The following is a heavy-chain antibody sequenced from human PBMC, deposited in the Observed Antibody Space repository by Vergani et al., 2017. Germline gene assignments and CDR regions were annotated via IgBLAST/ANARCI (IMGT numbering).Heavy chain of an antibody. D-gene: IGHD6-19*01. CDR1: GGSISSYY. V-gene: IGHV4-59*01. CDR2: IYYSGST. CDR3: ARAKEQWLVSPSWFDP. Sequence: QVQLQESGPGLVKPSETLSLTCTVSGGSISSYYWSWIRQPPGKGLEWIGYIYYSGSTNYNPSLKSRVTISVDTSKNQFSLKLSSVTAADTAVYYCARAKEQWLVSPSWFDPWGQGTLVTVSS. J-gene: IGHJ5*02.